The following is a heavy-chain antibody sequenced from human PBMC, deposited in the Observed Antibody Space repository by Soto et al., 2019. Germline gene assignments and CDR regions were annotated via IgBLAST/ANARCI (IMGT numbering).Heavy chain of an antibody. V-gene: IGHV4-59*08. D-gene: IGHD5-12*01. Sequence: PSEILSLTCTVSGGSINSYYWSWIRQPPGKGLEWIGFIYYSGSSNYNPSLKSRVTMSADTSENQFSLKLRSVTAADTAVYYCARHAIMTTITHLDYWGQGALVNVSS. CDR3: ARHAIMTTITHLDY. CDR1: GGSINSYY. J-gene: IGHJ4*02. CDR2: IYYSGSS.